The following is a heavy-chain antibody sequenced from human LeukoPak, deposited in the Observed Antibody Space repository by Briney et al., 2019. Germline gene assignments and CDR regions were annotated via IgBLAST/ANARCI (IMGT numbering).Heavy chain of an antibody. CDR3: AKDVKMFRGPMIMRHFDY. V-gene: IGHV3-30*18. D-gene: IGHD3-10*01. Sequence: HPGRSLRLSCAVSGFTFTTYGMHWVRQAPGKGLEWVALISFDGSEKYYADSVKGRFTISRDNSKNTLYLQMNSVRVEDTAVYFCAKDVKMFRGPMIMRHFDYWGQGALVTVSS. CDR2: ISFDGSEK. CDR1: GFTFTTYG. J-gene: IGHJ4*02.